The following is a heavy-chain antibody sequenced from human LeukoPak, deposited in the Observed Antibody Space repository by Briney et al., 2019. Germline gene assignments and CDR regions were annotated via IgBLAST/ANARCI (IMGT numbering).Heavy chain of an antibody. V-gene: IGHV4-34*01. CDR3: AIRGGYSDNNWFDP. CDR1: GGSFSGYY. J-gene: IGHJ5*02. D-gene: IGHD1-26*01. CDR2: INHSGST. Sequence: SETLSLTCAVYGGSFSGYYWSWIRQPPGKGPEWIGEINHSGSTNYNPSLKSRVTISVDTSKNQFSLKLSSVTAADTAVYYCAIRGGYSDNNWFDPWGQGTLVTVSS.